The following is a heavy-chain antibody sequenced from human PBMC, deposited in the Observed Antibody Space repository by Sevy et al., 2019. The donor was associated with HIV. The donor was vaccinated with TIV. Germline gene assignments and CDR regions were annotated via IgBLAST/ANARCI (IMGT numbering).Heavy chain of an antibody. CDR1: GFTFSDYY. Sequence: GGSLRLSCAASGFTFSDYYMSWIRQAPGKGLEWVSYISSSGSTIYYADSVKGRFTISRDNAKNSLYLQMNSLRAEDTAVYYCARRYDYVWGSYRNNPHFDYWGQGTLLTVSS. J-gene: IGHJ4*02. CDR3: ARRYDYVWGSYRNNPHFDY. D-gene: IGHD3-16*02. V-gene: IGHV3-11*04. CDR2: ISSSGSTI.